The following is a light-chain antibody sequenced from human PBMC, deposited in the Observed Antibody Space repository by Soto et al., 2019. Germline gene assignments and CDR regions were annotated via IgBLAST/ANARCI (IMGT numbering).Light chain of an antibody. Sequence: DIQMTPFPSTLSASVGDRVIITCRASHSISKWLAWYQQKPGKAPKLLIYGASSLESGVPSRFSGSGSGTEFTLTISSLQPDDFATYYCQQYNSYDMWTFGQGTKVDIK. CDR2: GAS. J-gene: IGKJ1*01. V-gene: IGKV1-5*01. CDR3: QQYNSYDMWT. CDR1: HSISKW.